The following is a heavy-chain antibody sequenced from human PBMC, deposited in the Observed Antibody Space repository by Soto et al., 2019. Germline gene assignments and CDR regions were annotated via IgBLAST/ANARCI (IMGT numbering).Heavy chain of an antibody. CDR2: IYSGGST. V-gene: IGHV3-53*01. Sequence: GGSLRLSCAASGFTVSSNYMSWVRQAPGKGLEWVSVIYSGGSTYYADSVKGRFTISRDNSKNTLYLQMNSLRAEDTAVYYCAREDIVVVTATQGDYYYYGMDVWGQGTTVTVSS. D-gene: IGHD2-21*02. CDR3: AREDIVVVTATQGDYYYYGMDV. CDR1: GFTVSSNY. J-gene: IGHJ6*02.